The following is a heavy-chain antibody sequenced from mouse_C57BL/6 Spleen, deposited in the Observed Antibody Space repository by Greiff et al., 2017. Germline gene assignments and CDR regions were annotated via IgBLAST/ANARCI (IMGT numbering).Heavy chain of an antibody. CDR2: IDPDDGDT. CDR3: TTGPYYDGFAY. D-gene: IGHD1-1*01. Sequence: VQLQQSGAELVRPGASVKLSCTASGFNFKDYYMHWVKQRPEQGLEWIGRIDPDDGDTEYAPKFQGKATMTVDTTSNTAYLQLSSLTSEDTAVYYCTTGPYYDGFAYWGQGTLVTVSA. J-gene: IGHJ3*01. CDR1: GFNFKDYY. V-gene: IGHV14-1*01.